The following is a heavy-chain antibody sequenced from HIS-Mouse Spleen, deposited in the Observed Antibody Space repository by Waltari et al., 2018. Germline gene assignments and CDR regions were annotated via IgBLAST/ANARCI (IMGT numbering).Heavy chain of an antibody. CDR1: GGSISSSSYY. CDR3: AREIPYSSSWYDWYFDL. Sequence: QLQLQESGPGLVKPSETLSLTCTVSGGSISSSSYYSGWIRQPPGKGLEWIGSIYYSGSTYYNPSLRSRVTISVDTSKTQFSLKLSSVTAADTAVYYCAREIPYSSSWYDWYFDLWGRGTLVTVSS. D-gene: IGHD6-13*01. CDR2: IYYSGST. V-gene: IGHV4-39*07. J-gene: IGHJ2*01.